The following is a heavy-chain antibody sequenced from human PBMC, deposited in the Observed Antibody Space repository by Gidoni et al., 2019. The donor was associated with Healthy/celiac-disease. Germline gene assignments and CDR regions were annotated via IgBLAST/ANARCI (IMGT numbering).Heavy chain of an antibody. V-gene: IGHV3-15*01. D-gene: IGHD6-6*01. CDR1: GFTFSNAW. J-gene: IGHJ6*02. CDR2: IKSKTDGGTT. CDR3: TTQATSIAARSYYYYGMDV. Sequence: EVQLVESGGGLVKPGGSLRLSCAASGFTFSNAWMSWVRQAPGKGLEWVGRIKSKTDGGTTDYAAPVKGRFTISRDDSKNTLYLQMNSLKTEDTAVYYCTTQATSIAARSYYYYGMDVWGQGTTVTVSS.